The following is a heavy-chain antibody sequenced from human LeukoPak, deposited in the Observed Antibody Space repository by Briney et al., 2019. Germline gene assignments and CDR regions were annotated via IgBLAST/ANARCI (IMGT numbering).Heavy chain of an antibody. D-gene: IGHD5-12*01. V-gene: IGHV3-11*04. J-gene: IGHJ6*03. CDR2: ISSSGSTI. CDR1: GFTFSDYY. Sequence: GGSLRLSCAASGFTFSDYYMSWIRQAPGKGLEWVSNISSSGSTIYYADSVKGRFTISRDNAKNSLYLQMNSLRAEDTAVYYCARNPLVATSDYYYYYMDVWGKGTTVTVSS. CDR3: ARNPLVATSDYYYYYMDV.